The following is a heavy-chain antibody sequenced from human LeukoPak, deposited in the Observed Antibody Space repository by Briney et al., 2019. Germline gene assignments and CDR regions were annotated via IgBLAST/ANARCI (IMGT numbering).Heavy chain of an antibody. CDR1: GYTFTGYY. CDR2: INPNSGGT. D-gene: IGHD6-19*01. CDR3: ARVRARYSSGWYYFDY. Sequence: ASVKVSCKASGYTFTGYYMHWVRQAPGQGFEWMGWINPNSGGTNYAQKFQGRVTMTRDTSISTAYMELSRLRSDDTAVYYCARVRARYSSGWYYFDYWGQGTLVTVSS. J-gene: IGHJ4*02. V-gene: IGHV1-2*02.